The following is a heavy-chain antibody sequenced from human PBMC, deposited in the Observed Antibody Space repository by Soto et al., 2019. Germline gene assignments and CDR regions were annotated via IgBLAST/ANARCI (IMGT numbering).Heavy chain of an antibody. CDR2: IWYDGSNK. V-gene: IGHV3-33*01. CDR3: ARDTYKMNY. J-gene: IGHJ4*02. Sequence: VQLEESGGGVVQPGRSLRLSCAASGFTFTSYGLHWVRQAPGKGLEWVAVIWYDGSNKYYADSVKGRFTISRDNSKNTLYLQMNSLRAEDTAVYYCARDTYKMNYWGQGTLVTVSS. D-gene: IGHD1-1*01. CDR1: GFTFTSYG.